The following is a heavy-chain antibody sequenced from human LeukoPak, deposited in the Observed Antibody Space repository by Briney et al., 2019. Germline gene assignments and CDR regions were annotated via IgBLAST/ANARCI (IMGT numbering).Heavy chain of an antibody. CDR3: ARDYSGSNAFDI. Sequence: PSETLSLTCTVSGYSISSGYYWGWIRQPPGKGLEWIGSIYHSGSTYYNPSLKSRVTISVDTSKNQFSLKLSSVTAADTAVYYCARDYSGSNAFDIWGQGTMVTVSS. CDR1: GYSISSGYY. J-gene: IGHJ3*02. V-gene: IGHV4-38-2*02. D-gene: IGHD3-10*01. CDR2: IYHSGST.